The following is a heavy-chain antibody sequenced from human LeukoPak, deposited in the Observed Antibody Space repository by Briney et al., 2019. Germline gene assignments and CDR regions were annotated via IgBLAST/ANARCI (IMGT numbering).Heavy chain of an antibody. CDR3: ARDNYNILTGYVRYAFDI. Sequence: ASVKVSCKTSGYTFSSYGINWVRQAPGQGLEWLGWISAYSGNTNSAQKLQGRVTMTTDTSTSTAYMELRSLRSDDTAVYYCARDNYNILTGYVRYAFDIWGQGTMVTVSS. V-gene: IGHV1-18*01. CDR1: GYTFSSYG. CDR2: ISAYSGNT. J-gene: IGHJ3*02. D-gene: IGHD3-9*01.